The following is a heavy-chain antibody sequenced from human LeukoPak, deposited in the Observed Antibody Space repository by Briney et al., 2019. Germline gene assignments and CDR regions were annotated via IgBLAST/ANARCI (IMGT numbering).Heavy chain of an antibody. CDR2: NYYSGIT. CDR1: GSSINSYY. CDR3: ARGTSTGFDL. V-gene: IGHV4-59*01. J-gene: IGHJ4*02. D-gene: IGHD2-2*01. Sequence: SETLSLTCTFSGSSINSYYWSWIRQPPGRGLEWIGYNYYSGITNYNPSLKSRVTISVDTSKNHFSLKLTSVTAADTAVYYCARGTSTGFDLWGQGTLVTVSS.